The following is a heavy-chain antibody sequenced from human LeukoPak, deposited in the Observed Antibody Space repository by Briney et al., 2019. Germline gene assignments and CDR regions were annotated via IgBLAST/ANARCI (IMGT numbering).Heavy chain of an antibody. CDR2: IKQDGSEK. CDR3: ARDVSPLYYYYMDV. D-gene: IGHD5/OR15-5a*01. Sequence: GGSLRLSCAASGFTFSSYWMSWVRQAPGKGLEWVANIKQDGSEKYYVDSVKGRFTISRDNAKNSLYLQMNSLRAEDTAVYYCARDVSPLYYYYMDVWGKGTTVTVSS. J-gene: IGHJ6*03. V-gene: IGHV3-7*01. CDR1: GFTFSSYW.